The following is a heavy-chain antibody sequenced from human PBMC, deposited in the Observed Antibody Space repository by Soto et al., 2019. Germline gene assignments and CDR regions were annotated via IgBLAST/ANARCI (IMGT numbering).Heavy chain of an antibody. CDR3: TGTVVAGNILIDY. J-gene: IGHJ4*02. D-gene: IGHD3-9*01. CDR1: GFTFSDSA. Sequence: GGSLRLSCAASGFTFSDSAMHWVRQASGKGLEWVGRIRSKANSYATVYAASVKGRFTISRDDSKNTAYLQMDSLKTEDTAVYYCTGTVVAGNILIDYWGQGTLVTVSS. CDR2: IRSKANSYAT. V-gene: IGHV3-73*01.